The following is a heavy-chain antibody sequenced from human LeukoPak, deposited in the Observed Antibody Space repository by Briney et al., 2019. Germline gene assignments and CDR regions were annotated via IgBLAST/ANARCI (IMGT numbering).Heavy chain of an antibody. J-gene: IGHJ3*02. D-gene: IGHD6-19*01. CDR1: GFTFSDYY. Sequence: GGSLRLSCAASGFTFSDYYMNWVRQAPGKGLEWVSSISSSSSYIYYADSVKGRFTISRDNAKNSLYLQMNSLRAEDTAVYYCARRTSAGTSADAFDIWGQGTMVTVSS. CDR2: ISSSSSYI. V-gene: IGHV3-21*01. CDR3: ARRTSAGTSADAFDI.